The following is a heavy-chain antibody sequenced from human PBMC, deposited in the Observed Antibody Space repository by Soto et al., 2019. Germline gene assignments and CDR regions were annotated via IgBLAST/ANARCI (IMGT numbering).Heavy chain of an antibody. V-gene: IGHV3-30*18. CDR3: AKEFGHGRDDFDY. CDR2: ISYDGSNK. D-gene: IGHD3-10*01. Sequence: QVQLVESGGGVVQPGRSLRLSCAASGFTFSSYGMHWVRQAPGKGLEWVAVISYDGSNKYYADSVKGRFTISRDNSKNTLYLQMNSLRAEDTAVYYCAKEFGHGRDDFDYWGQGTLVTVSS. J-gene: IGHJ4*02. CDR1: GFTFSSYG.